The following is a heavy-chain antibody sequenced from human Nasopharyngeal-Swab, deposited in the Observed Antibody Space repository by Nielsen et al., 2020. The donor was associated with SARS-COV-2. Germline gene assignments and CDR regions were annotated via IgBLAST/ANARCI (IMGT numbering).Heavy chain of an antibody. J-gene: IGHJ4*02. CDR3: ARVGSLGVNIDY. CDR1: GFTFTTYS. V-gene: IGHV3-21*01. CDR2: ISSSSTYI. D-gene: IGHD1-26*01. Sequence: GESLKISCSASGFTFTTYSMIWVRQAPGKGLEWVSSISSSSTYIYYPDSVKGRFTISRDNAKKSVFLQMNSLRAEDTAVYYCARVGSLGVNIDYWGQGTLVSVSS.